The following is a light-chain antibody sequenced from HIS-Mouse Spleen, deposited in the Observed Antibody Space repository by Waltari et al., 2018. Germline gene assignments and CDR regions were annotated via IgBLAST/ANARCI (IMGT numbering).Light chain of an antibody. V-gene: IGLV2-8*01. CDR2: EVS. Sequence: QSALTQPPSASGPPGQSVTISCTGTSSDVGGYNYCPWYQQHPGKAPKLMIYEVSKRPSGVPDRFSGSKSGNTASLTVSGLQAEDEADYYCSSYAGSNNLVFGGGTKLTVL. CDR1: SSDVGGYNY. CDR3: SSYAGSNNLV. J-gene: IGLJ2*01.